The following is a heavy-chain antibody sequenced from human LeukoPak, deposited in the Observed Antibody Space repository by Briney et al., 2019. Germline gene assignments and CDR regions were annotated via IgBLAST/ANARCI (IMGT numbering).Heavy chain of an antibody. V-gene: IGHV1-2*02. D-gene: IGHD6-19*01. CDR2: INPNTGDT. CDR1: GYTFTGYY. J-gene: IGHJ4*02. CDR3: ARVAAMAGIGWGDFDY. Sequence: ASVKVSCKASGYTFTGYYIHWVRQAPGQGLEWMGWINPNTGDTNYAQKFQGRVTMTRDTSISTAYMDLSRLTSDVTAVYLCARVAAMAGIGWGDFDYWGQGTLVTVSS.